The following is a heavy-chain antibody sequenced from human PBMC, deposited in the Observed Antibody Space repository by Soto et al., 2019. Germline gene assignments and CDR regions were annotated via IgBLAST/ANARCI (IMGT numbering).Heavy chain of an antibody. Sequence: QVQLVQSGAEVKKPGSSVKVSCKASGGTFSSYSINWVRQAPGQGLEWMGEIIPIFGTANYAQKFQGRVSITADEAPSTAYMEPSSLRSEAAAVYYCARDGGRHSGGIDYLGQGTLVTVSS. CDR2: IIPIFGTA. D-gene: IGHD1-26*01. V-gene: IGHV1-69*01. CDR1: GGTFSSYS. CDR3: ARDGGRHSGGIDY. J-gene: IGHJ4*02.